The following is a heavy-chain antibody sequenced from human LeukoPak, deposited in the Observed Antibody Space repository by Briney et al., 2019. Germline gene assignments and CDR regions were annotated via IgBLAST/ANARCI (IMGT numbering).Heavy chain of an antibody. CDR2: VWYDGSNK. CDR3: AKVLAVTSYGAKSVFDH. D-gene: IGHD4-23*01. CDR1: GFTFSNYG. V-gene: IGHV3-30*02. Sequence: GGSLRLSCAASGFTFSNYGMHWVRQAPGKGLEWVAFVWYDGSNKYYADSVKGRFTISRDNSKNTVYLQMNSLRAEDTAVYYCAKVLAVTSYGAKSVFDHWGQGTLVTVSS. J-gene: IGHJ4*02.